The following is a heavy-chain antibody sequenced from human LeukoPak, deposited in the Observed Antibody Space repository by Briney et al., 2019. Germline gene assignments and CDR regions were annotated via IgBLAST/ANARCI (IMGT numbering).Heavy chain of an antibody. D-gene: IGHD2-2*01. CDR1: GGSFSGYA. CDR3: ARVRDCSSTSCYAWDC. CDR2: VIVMLGIA. V-gene: IGHV1-69*04. J-gene: IGHJ4*02. Sequence: GASVKVSCKASGGSFSGYAISWVRQAPGQGLEWMGRVIVMLGIANYAQKFQGRVTMTADKSTSTAYMELSSLRSEDTAVYYCARVRDCSSTSCYAWDCWGQGTLVIVSS.